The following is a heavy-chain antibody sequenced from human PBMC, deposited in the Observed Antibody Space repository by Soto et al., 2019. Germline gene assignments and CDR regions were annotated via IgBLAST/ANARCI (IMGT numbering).Heavy chain of an antibody. Sequence: SETLSLTCTVSGGSISSGGYYWRWIRQHPGKGLEWIGYIYYSGSTYYNPSLKSRVTISVDTSKNQFSLKLSSVTAVDTAVYYCARVHAYYDILTGFPDYWGQGTLVTVSS. CDR2: IYYSGST. CDR1: GGSISSGGYY. V-gene: IGHV4-31*03. CDR3: ARVHAYYDILTGFPDY. D-gene: IGHD3-9*01. J-gene: IGHJ4*02.